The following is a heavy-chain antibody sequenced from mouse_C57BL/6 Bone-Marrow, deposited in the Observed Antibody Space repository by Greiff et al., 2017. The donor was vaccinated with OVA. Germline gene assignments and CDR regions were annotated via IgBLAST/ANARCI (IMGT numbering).Heavy chain of an antibody. Sequence: DVMLVESGGGLVQPGGSMKLSCAASGFTFSDAWMDWVRQSPEKGLEWVAEIRNKANNHATYYAESVKGRFTILRDDSKSSVYLQMNSLRAEDTGIYYCTSPYYYGSSYVWYFDVWGTGTTVTVSS. D-gene: IGHD1-1*01. CDR2: IRNKANNHAT. CDR1: GFTFSDAW. CDR3: TSPYYYGSSYVWYFDV. V-gene: IGHV6-6*01. J-gene: IGHJ1*03.